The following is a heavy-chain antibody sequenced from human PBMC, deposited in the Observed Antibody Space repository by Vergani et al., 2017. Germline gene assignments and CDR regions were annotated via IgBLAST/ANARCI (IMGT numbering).Heavy chain of an antibody. CDR1: GFTFSACP. CDR3: AKGRRGYTGYFFDY. J-gene: IGHJ4*02. CDR2: ISARYPST. D-gene: IGHD2-15*01. Sequence: EVQLLQSGGGVIQPGGSVRLSCAASGFTFSACPMTWVRQAPGKGREWVSAISARYPSTYYADSVKGRVTSSRDNSKNMLYRQMNSLRAEDTAVYYCAKGRRGYTGYFFDYWGQGTLATVSS. V-gene: IGHV3-23*01.